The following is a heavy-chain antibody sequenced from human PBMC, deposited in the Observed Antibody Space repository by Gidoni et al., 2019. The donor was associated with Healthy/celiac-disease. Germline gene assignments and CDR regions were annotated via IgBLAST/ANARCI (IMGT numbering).Heavy chain of an antibody. V-gene: IGHV3-30*04. D-gene: IGHD3-10*02. Sequence: QVQLVESGGGVVQPGRSLRLSCAASGFTFSSYALHWVRQAPGKGLEWVAVISYDGSNKYYADSVKGRFTISRDNSKNTLYLQMNSLRAEDTAVYYCARDQGNRVRGALGGFDPWGQGTLVTVSS. CDR2: ISYDGSNK. CDR3: ARDQGNRVRGALGGFDP. CDR1: GFTFSSYA. J-gene: IGHJ5*02.